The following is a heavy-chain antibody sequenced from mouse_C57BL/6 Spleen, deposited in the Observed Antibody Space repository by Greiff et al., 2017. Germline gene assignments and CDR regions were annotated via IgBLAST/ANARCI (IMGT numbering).Heavy chain of an antibody. CDR3: ASYDYPCAY. J-gene: IGHJ3*01. CDR1: GYTFTSYG. Sequence: QVQLQQSGAELARPGASVKLSCKASGYTFTSYGISWVKQRTGQGLEWIGEIYPRSGNTYYNEKFKGKATLTADKSSSTAYMELRSLTSEDSAVYFCASYDYPCAYWGQGTLVTVAA. CDR2: IYPRSGNT. V-gene: IGHV1-81*01. D-gene: IGHD2-4*01.